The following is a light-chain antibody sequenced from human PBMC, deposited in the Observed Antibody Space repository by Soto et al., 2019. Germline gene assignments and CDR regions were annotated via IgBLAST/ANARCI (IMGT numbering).Light chain of an antibody. CDR1: LSVGSN. J-gene: IGKJ1*01. CDR3: QQHNNWPPT. V-gene: IGKV3-15*01. CDR2: GAS. Sequence: PATLSVSPGEGATLSCRASLSVGSNLAWYQQKPGQAPRLLIYGASTRAAGIPARFSGSGSGTEFTLTVSSLQSEDFAFYYCQQHNNWPPTFGQGTKVDI.